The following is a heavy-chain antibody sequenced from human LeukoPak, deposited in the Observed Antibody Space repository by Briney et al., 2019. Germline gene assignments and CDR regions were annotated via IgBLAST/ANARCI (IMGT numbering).Heavy chain of an antibody. D-gene: IGHD5-24*01. Sequence: GESLKISCKGSGYSFTSYWIGWVRQMPGKGLEWMGFIYPGDSDTRYSPSFQGQVTVSADKSISTAYLQWSSLKASDTAMYYCARGGGYNFDLHCFEYWGQGTLVTVSS. CDR1: GYSFTSYW. CDR2: IYPGDSDT. CDR3: ARGGGYNFDLHCFEY. V-gene: IGHV5-51*01. J-gene: IGHJ4*02.